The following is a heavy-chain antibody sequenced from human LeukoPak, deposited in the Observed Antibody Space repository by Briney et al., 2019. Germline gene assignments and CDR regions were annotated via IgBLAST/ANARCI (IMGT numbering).Heavy chain of an antibody. J-gene: IGHJ4*02. CDR1: GFTFSSYG. Sequence: GRSLRLSCAASGFTFSSYGMHWVRQAPGKGLEWVAVISYDGSNKYYADSVKGRFTISRDNSKNTLYLQMNSLRAEDTAVYYCARDGSGLIWGQGTLVTVSS. CDR2: ISYDGSNK. V-gene: IGHV3-30*03. CDR3: ARDGSGLI. D-gene: IGHD6-19*01.